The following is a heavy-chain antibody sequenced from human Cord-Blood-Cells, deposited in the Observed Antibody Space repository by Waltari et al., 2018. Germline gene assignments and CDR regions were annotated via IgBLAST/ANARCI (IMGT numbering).Heavy chain of an antibody. D-gene: IGHD6-6*01. CDR1: GYSISSGYY. J-gene: IGHJ4*02. Sequence: QVQLQESGPGLVKPSETLSLTCAVSGYSISSGYYWGWIRQPPGTGLEWIGSIYHSGSTYYNPSLKSRVTISVDTSKNQFSLKLSSVTAADTAVYYCARDYGGSSSYFDYWGQGTLVTVSS. CDR3: ARDYGGSSSYFDY. V-gene: IGHV4-38-2*02. CDR2: IYHSGST.